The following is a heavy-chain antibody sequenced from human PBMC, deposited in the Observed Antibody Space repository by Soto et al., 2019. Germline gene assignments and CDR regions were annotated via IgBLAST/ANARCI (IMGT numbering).Heavy chain of an antibody. J-gene: IGHJ4*02. Sequence: PSETLSLTCTVSGGSISSYYWSWIPQPPGKGLEWTGYIYYSGSTNYNPSLKSRVAISVDTSKNQFSLKLSSVTAADTAVYYCARDSSVTGYFDYWGQGTLVTVSS. CDR3: ARDSSVTGYFDY. V-gene: IGHV4-59*01. D-gene: IGHD4-17*01. CDR1: GGSISSYY. CDR2: IYYSGST.